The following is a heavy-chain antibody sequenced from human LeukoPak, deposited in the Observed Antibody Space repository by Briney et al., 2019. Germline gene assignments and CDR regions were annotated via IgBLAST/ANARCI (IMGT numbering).Heavy chain of an antibody. D-gene: IGHD3-9*01. V-gene: IGHV3-21*01. CDR1: GFTFSSYS. CDR2: TSSSSSYI. Sequence: GGSLRLSCAASGFTFSSYSMNWVRQAPGKGLEWVSSTSSSSSYIYYADSVKGRFTISRDNAKNSLYLQMNSLRAEDTAVYYCASTETYYDILTGYSPGDYFDYWGQGTLVTVSS. J-gene: IGHJ4*02. CDR3: ASTETYYDILTGYSPGDYFDY.